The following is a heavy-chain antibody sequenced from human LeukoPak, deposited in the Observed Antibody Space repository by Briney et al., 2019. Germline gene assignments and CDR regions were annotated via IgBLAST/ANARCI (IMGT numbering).Heavy chain of an antibody. J-gene: IGHJ4*02. D-gene: IGHD1-14*01. CDR1: GFTFSSYG. Sequence: GGSLRLPCAACGFTFSSYGMHGVRQAPGRGLEWVAVIWYDGSNKYYADSVKGRFPISRDNSKNTLYLQMNSLRAEDTAVYYCARAESGYYFDYWGQGTLVTVSS. CDR3: ARAESGYYFDY. CDR2: IWYDGSNK. V-gene: IGHV3-33*01.